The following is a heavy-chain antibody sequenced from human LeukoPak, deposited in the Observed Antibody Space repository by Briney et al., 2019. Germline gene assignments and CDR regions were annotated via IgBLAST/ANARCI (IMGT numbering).Heavy chain of an antibody. D-gene: IGHD5-12*01. Sequence: SETLSLTCTVSGGSISSYYWSWIRQPPGKGLEWLGYIYYSGSTNYNPSLKSRVTISVDTSKNQFSLKLSSVTAADTAVYYCARGVRGGYDSNWFDPWGQGTLVTVSS. J-gene: IGHJ5*02. CDR1: GGSISSYY. V-gene: IGHV4-59*01. CDR2: IYYSGST. CDR3: ARGVRGGYDSNWFDP.